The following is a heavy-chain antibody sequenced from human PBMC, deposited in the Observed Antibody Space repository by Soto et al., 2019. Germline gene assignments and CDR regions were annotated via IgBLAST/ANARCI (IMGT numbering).Heavy chain of an antibody. D-gene: IGHD1-7*01. V-gene: IGHV3-23*01. CDR1: GFTFSSYA. J-gene: IGHJ5*02. CDR2: IRRSGDST. CDR3: AEGGTGTIDWFDP. Sequence: EVQLLESGGGLVQPGGSLRLCCAASGFTFSSYAMSCVRQAPGKGLEWVSSIRRSGDSTYYADSVKGRFTISRDNYKNTLYLQMNSLRVEDTAVYYCAEGGTGTIDWFDPWGQGTLVTVSS.